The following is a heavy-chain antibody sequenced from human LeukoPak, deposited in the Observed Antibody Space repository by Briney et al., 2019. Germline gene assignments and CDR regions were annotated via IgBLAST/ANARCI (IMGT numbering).Heavy chain of an antibody. D-gene: IGHD3-22*01. Sequence: SVKVSCKASGGTFSSYAISWVRQAPGQGLEWMGRIIPILGIANYAQRFQGRVTITADKSTSTAYMELSSLRSEDTAVYYCARSSSVVVIPDYWGQGTLVTVSS. CDR1: GGTFSSYA. V-gene: IGHV1-69*04. CDR3: ARSSSVVVIPDY. CDR2: IIPILGIA. J-gene: IGHJ4*02.